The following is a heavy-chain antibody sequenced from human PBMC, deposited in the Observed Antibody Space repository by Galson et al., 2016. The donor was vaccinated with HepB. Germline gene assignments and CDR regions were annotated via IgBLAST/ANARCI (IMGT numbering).Heavy chain of an antibody. CDR1: GGSISSYY. CDR3: AGHGAISPYRRNWFDP. V-gene: IGHV4-59*08. CDR2: IYYRGTT. D-gene: IGHD1-26*01. Sequence: ETLSLTCTVSGGSISSYYWSWIRQPPGKGLQWIGYIYYRGTTNYNPSLKSRITISLDTSQNQFSLMLTSVTAADTAVYYWAGHGAISPYRRNWFDPWGQGALVTVSS. J-gene: IGHJ5*02.